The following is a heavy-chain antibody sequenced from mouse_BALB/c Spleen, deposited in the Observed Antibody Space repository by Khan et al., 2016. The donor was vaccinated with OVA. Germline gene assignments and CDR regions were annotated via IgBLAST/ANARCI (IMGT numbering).Heavy chain of an antibody. V-gene: IGHV2-3*01. CDR3: AKFTPDYYSMDY. CDR2: IWGDGST. CDR1: GFSLSNYG. J-gene: IGHJ4*01. D-gene: IGHD1-1*01. Sequence: QVQLKESGPGLVAPSESLSITCTVSGFSLSNYGVNWVRQPPGKGLEWLGVIWGDGSTNYHSGLKSRLTINKDNSKSQVFLKLNSLQTYDTATYYCAKFTPDYYSMDYWGQGTSVTVSS.